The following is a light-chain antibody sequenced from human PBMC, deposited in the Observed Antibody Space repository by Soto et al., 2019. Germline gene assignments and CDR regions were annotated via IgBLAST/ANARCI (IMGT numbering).Light chain of an antibody. Sequence: QSALTQPASVSGSPGQSITIYCTGTSSDVGSYNYVSWYQQHPDKAPKLMIYEVSNRPSGVSNRFSASKSGNTASLTISGLQAEDEADYYCSSYTISSHVVFGGGTKLTVL. CDR3: SSYTISSHVV. CDR2: EVS. J-gene: IGLJ2*01. CDR1: SSDVGSYNY. V-gene: IGLV2-14*01.